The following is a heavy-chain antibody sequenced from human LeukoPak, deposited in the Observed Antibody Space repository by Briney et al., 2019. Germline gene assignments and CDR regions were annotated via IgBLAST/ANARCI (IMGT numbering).Heavy chain of an antibody. CDR1: GFTFSNHG. CDR3: AKDRSIAVRGSLYYYYGVDV. V-gene: IGHV3-30*18. D-gene: IGHD3-10*01. CDR2: ISYDGNSR. Sequence: GGSLRLSCAVSGFTFSNHGFYWVRQAPGKGLEWAAVISYDGNSRYYADSVKGRFTISRDSSKNTVFLEMNSLRAEDTAIYYCAKDRSIAVRGSLYYYYGVDVWGQGTTVTVSS. J-gene: IGHJ6*02.